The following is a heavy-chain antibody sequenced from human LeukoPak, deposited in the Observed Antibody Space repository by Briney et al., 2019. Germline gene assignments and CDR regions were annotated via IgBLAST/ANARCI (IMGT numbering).Heavy chain of an antibody. J-gene: IGHJ5*02. Sequence: ASVKVSCKASGYTFTSYGISWVRQAPGQGLEWMGWISAYNGNTNYAQKLQGRVTMTTDTSTSTAYMELRSLRSDDTAVYYCARDGEIAAAGLWFDPWGQGTLVTVSS. CDR1: GYTFTSYG. CDR2: ISAYNGNT. D-gene: IGHD6-13*01. CDR3: ARDGEIAAAGLWFDP. V-gene: IGHV1-18*01.